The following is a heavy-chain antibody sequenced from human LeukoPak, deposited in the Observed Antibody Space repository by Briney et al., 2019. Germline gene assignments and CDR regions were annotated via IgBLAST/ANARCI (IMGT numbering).Heavy chain of an antibody. V-gene: IGHV4-4*07. CDR2: IYTSGST. Sequence: WETLSLTCTVSGGSISSYYWSWIRQPAGKGLEWIGRIYTSGSTNYNPSLKSRVTMSVDTSKNQFSLKLSSVTAADTAVYYCARAIGSMVRGPYYYYYYYMDVWGKGTTVTVSS. CDR3: ARAIGSMVRGPYYYYYYYMDV. CDR1: GGSISSYY. J-gene: IGHJ6*03. D-gene: IGHD3-10*01.